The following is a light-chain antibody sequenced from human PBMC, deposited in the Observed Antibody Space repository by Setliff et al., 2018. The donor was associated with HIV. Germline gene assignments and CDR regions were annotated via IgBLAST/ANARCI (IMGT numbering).Light chain of an antibody. CDR3: CSYAARQTSYV. CDR1: SSDVGGYDY. Sequence: QSALTQPRSVSGSPGQSVTISCTGTSSDVGGYDYVSWIQQQPGKAPKLMIYDVTRRPSGVPDRFSGSRSGNTASLTISGLQADDEAFYYCCSYAARQTSYVLGTGTKVTVL. J-gene: IGLJ1*01. CDR2: DVT. V-gene: IGLV2-11*01.